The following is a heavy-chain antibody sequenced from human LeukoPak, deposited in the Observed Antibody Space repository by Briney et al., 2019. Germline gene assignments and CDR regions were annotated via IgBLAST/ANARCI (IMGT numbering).Heavy chain of an antibody. Sequence: SGPALVKPTQTLTLTCTFSGFSLGTSGMCVSWIRQPPGKALEWLARIDWDDDKYYSTSLKTRLSISKDTSKNQVVLTMTNMDPVDTATYYCARIRGRYSNWFDPWGQGTLVTVSS. D-gene: IGHD1-26*01. J-gene: IGHJ5*02. CDR2: IDWDDDK. CDR1: GFSLGTSGMC. CDR3: ARIRGRYSNWFDP. V-gene: IGHV2-70*11.